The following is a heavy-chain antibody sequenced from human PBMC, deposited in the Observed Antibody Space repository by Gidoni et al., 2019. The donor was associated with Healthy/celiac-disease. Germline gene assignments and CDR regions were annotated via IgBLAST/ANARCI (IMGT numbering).Heavy chain of an antibody. CDR3: TTDPSSGYYYEGHDAFDI. J-gene: IGHJ3*02. V-gene: IGHV3-15*01. CDR2: IKSKTDGGTT. Sequence: EVQLVESGGGLVKPGGSLSLPCAAHGFTFSTARVTWVRQAPGKGLEWVGRIKSKTDGGTTDYAAPVKGIFTISRDDSKNTLYLQMNSLKTEDTAVYYCTTDPSSGYYYEGHDAFDIWGQGTMVTVSS. CDR1: GFTFSTAR. D-gene: IGHD3-22*01.